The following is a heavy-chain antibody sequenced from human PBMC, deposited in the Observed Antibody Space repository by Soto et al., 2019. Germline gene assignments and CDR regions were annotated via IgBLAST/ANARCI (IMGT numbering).Heavy chain of an antibody. CDR3: AKGKEAGFVTTVTTV. CDR1: GFTFSSYA. D-gene: IGHD4-17*01. J-gene: IGHJ4*02. Sequence: GGSLRLSCSASGFTFSSYAMHWVRQAPGKGLEWVAVISYDGSNKYYADSVKGRFTISRDNSKNTLYLQMNSLRAEDTAVYYCAKGKEAGFVTTVTTVWGQGTLVTAPQ. CDR2: ISYDGSNK. V-gene: IGHV3-30*04.